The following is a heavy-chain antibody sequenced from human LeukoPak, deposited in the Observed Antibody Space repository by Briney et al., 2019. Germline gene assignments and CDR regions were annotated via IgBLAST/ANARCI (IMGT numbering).Heavy chain of an antibody. V-gene: IGHV4-61*02. CDR2: IYTSGST. CDR1: GGSISSGGYY. J-gene: IGHJ6*04. D-gene: IGHD3-3*01. CDR3: AREGSGFWSGYRIAGVMDV. Sequence: PSETLSLTCTVSGGSISSGGYYWSWIRQPAGKGLEWIGRIYTSGSTNYNPSLKSRVTMSVDTSKNQFSLKLSSVTAADTAVYYCAREGSGFWSGYRIAGVMDVWGKGTTVTVSS.